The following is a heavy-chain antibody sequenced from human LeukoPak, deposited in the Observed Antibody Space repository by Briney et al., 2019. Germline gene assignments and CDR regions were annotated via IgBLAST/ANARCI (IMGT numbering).Heavy chain of an antibody. J-gene: IGHJ4*02. CDR3: ARRFSGSGSPITY. CDR1: GYTFTGYY. CDR2: INPNSGGT. V-gene: IGHV1-2*02. Sequence: ASVKVSCKASGYTFTGYYMHWVRQAPGQGLEWVGWINPNSGGTNYAQKFQGRVTMTRDTSISTAYMELSRLRSDDTAVYYCARRFSGSGSPITYWGQGTLVTVSS. D-gene: IGHD3-10*01.